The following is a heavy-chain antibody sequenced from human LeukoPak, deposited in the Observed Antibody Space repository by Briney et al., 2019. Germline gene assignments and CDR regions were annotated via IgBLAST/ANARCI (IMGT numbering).Heavy chain of an antibody. J-gene: IGHJ4*02. D-gene: IGHD5-18*01. Sequence: SQTLSLTCAVSGGSINSGGYSWSWIRQPPGKGLEWMRYIYHSGSTYYNPSLKSRVTMSVDRSKNHFSLKLNSVTAADTAVYYCARGYGTFDFWGQGILVTVSS. CDR2: IYHSGST. CDR3: ARGYGTFDF. V-gene: IGHV4-30-2*01. CDR1: GGSINSGGYS.